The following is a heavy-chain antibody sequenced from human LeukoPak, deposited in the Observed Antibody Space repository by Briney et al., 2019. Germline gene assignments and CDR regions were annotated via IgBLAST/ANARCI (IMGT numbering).Heavy chain of an antibody. Sequence: SETLSLTCTVSGGSMRGYYWSWIRQPPGKGLEWIGYIYYSGSTNYNPSLKSRVTISVDTSKNQFSLRLTSVTAADTAVYYCARALVRGVNSYYFYMDVWGKGATVTISS. CDR1: GGSMRGYY. CDR3: ARALVRGVNSYYFYMDV. CDR2: IYYSGST. D-gene: IGHD3-10*01. V-gene: IGHV4-59*01. J-gene: IGHJ6*03.